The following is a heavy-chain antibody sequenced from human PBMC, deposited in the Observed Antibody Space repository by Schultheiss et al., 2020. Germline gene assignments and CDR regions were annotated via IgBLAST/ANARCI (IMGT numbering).Heavy chain of an antibody. V-gene: IGHV3-23*01. CDR1: GFTFSSYS. CDR3: ARERPYYYDSSGYRYYYYGMDV. CDR2: ISGSGGST. J-gene: IGHJ6*02. D-gene: IGHD3-22*01. Sequence: GGSLRLSCAASGFTFSSYSMNWVRQAPGKGLEWVSAISGSGGSTYYADSVKGRFTISRDNAKNTLYLQMNSLRAEDTAVYYCARERPYYYDSSGYRYYYYGMDVWGQGTTVTVSS.